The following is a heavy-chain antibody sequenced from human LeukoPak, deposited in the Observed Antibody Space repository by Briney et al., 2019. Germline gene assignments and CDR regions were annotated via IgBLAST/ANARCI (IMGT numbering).Heavy chain of an antibody. Sequence: SETLSLTCAVYGGSFSGYYWSWIRQPPGKGLEWIGEINHSGSTNYNPSLKSRVTISVDTSMNQFSLKLSSVTAADTAVYYCATCPGSGSYFFDYWGQGTLVTVSS. D-gene: IGHD3-10*01. V-gene: IGHV4-34*01. CDR2: INHSGST. J-gene: IGHJ4*02. CDR1: GGSFSGYY. CDR3: ATCPGSGSYFFDY.